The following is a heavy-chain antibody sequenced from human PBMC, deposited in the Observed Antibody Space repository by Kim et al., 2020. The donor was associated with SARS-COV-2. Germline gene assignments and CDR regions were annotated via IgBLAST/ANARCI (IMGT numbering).Heavy chain of an antibody. Sequence: GGSLRLSCAASGFTVSSNYMSWLRQAPGKGLEWLSVIYSGDKTYYVESVKGRLTISRDNSKNPLYLQMSSLRVEDTAVYYCATNLAAAGVVWGQGTLVT. D-gene: IGHD6-13*01. J-gene: IGHJ4*02. CDR3: ATNLAAAGVV. V-gene: IGHV3-66*01. CDR2: IYSGDKT. CDR1: GFTVSSNY.